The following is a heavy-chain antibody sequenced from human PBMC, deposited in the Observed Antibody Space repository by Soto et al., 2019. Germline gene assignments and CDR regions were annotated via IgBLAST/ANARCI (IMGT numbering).Heavy chain of an antibody. CDR3: GTGSSWTKVES. D-gene: IGHD6-13*01. Sequence: QVQLVQSGAEVKKPGSSVKVSCKASGGTLSRSAISWVRQAPGQGLEWMGGIIPIFGPAIYAQKFRGSVSIIADESTRTAYMEMSSLRSEDTAVYYCGTGSSWTKVESWGQGTLVTVSS. J-gene: IGHJ4*02. CDR2: IIPIFGPA. CDR1: GGTLSRSA. V-gene: IGHV1-69*01.